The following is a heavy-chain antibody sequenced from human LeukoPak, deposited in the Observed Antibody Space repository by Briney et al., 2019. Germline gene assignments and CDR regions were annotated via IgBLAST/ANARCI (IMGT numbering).Heavy chain of an antibody. J-gene: IGHJ5*02. CDR2: IYHSGST. Sequence: SETLSLTCAVSGYSISGGYYWGWLRHPPGKGLGWIGSIYHSGSTYYNPPHKSRVTISVDTSKNQCSLKLSSVTAADTAVYYCARRAKGYCSSTSCLINTEYWFDPWGQGTLVTVSS. V-gene: IGHV4-38-2*01. D-gene: IGHD2-2*01. CDR1: GYSISGGYY. CDR3: ARRAKGYCSSTSCLINTEYWFDP.